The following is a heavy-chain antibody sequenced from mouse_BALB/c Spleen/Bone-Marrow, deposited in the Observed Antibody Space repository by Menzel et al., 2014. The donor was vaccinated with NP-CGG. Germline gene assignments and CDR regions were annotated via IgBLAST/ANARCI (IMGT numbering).Heavy chain of an antibody. CDR3: ARDINLSYNWYFDD. CDR2: IRNKANGYTT. V-gene: IGHV7-3*02. J-gene: IGHJ1*01. D-gene: IGHD1-1*01. Sequence: DVMLVESGGGLVQPGSSLSLSCATSGFTFTDYYMSWVRQPPGKALEWLGFIRNKANGYTTEYSASVKGRFTVSRYNSQSILYLQMNTLRAEDSATYYCARDINLSYNWYFDDWGAGTTVTVSS. CDR1: GFTFTDYY.